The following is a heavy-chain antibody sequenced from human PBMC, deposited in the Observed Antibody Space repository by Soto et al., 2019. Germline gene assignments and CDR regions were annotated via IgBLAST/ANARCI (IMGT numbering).Heavy chain of an antibody. J-gene: IGHJ2*01. D-gene: IGHD6-13*01. Sequence: VQLVESGGGVVQPGRSLRLSCAASGFVYSTYAMHWVRLSAGEGLEWVALIWNDGTKKYYVDSVKGRFTISRDNSQNTLNLIMDSLRVEDTAVYFCVRGIPSQYSSNWLYWYFDLWGRGTQVTVSS. V-gene: IGHV3-33*01. CDR1: GFVYSTYA. CDR3: VRGIPSQYSSNWLYWYFDL. CDR2: IWNDGTKK.